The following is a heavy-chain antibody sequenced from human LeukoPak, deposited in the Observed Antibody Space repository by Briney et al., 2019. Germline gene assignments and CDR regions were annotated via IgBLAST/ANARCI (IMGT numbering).Heavy chain of an antibody. V-gene: IGHV1-18*01. J-gene: IGHJ4*02. CDR1: GYTFTSYG. CDR3: ARSLGYCSSTSCYMYYFDY. CDR2: ISAYNGNT. D-gene: IGHD2-2*01. Sequence: ASVKVSCKASGYTFTSYGISWVRQAPGQGLEWMGWISAYNGNTNYAQKLQGRVTMTTDTSTSTAYMELRSLRSDDTAVYYCARSLGYCSSTSCYMYYFDYWSQGTLVTVSS.